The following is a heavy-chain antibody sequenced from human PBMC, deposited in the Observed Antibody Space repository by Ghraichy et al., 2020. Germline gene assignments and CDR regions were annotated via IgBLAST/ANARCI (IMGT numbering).Heavy chain of an antibody. J-gene: IGHJ4*02. CDR2: IKQDGSEK. V-gene: IGHV3-7*01. Sequence: GGSLRLSCAASGFTFGSNWMTWVRQAPGKGLEWVGNIKQDGSEKYYVGSVKGRFSISRDNAKNSLYLQMNSLRDEDTAVYYCARAVHGVGLYLDYWGQGTLVTVS. D-gene: IGHD1-26*01. CDR1: GFTFGSNW. CDR3: ARAVHGVGLYLDY.